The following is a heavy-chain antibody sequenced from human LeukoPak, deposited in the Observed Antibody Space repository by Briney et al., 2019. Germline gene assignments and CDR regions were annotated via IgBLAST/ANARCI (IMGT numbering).Heavy chain of an antibody. Sequence: ASVKVSCKASGYTFTSYDINWVRQATGHGLEWMGWMNPNSGNTGYAQKFQGRVTMTRNTSISTAYMELSSLRSEDTAVYYCARGITYYYDSSGFRDYWGQGTLVTVSS. J-gene: IGHJ4*02. CDR3: ARGITYYYDSSGFRDY. CDR1: GYTFTSYD. CDR2: MNPNSGNT. D-gene: IGHD3-22*01. V-gene: IGHV1-8*01.